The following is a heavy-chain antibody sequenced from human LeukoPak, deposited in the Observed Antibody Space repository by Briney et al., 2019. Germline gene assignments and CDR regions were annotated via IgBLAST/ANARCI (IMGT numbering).Heavy chain of an antibody. CDR1: GFTFSSYA. J-gene: IGHJ4*02. D-gene: IGHD2-2*01. V-gene: IGHV3-30-3*01. CDR2: ISYDGSNK. Sequence: GGSLRLSCAASGFTFSSYAMHWVRQAPGKGLEWVAVISYDGSNKYYADSVKGRFTISRDNSKNTLYLQMNSLRAEDTAVYYCARGRIVVVPAAMYYWGQGTLVTVSS. CDR3: ARGRIVVVPAAMYY.